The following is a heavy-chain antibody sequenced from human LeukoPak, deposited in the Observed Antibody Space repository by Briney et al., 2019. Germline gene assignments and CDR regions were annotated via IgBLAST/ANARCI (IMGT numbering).Heavy chain of an antibody. J-gene: IGHJ4*02. V-gene: IGHV3-23*01. CDR2: ISGSGGST. CDR1: GFTFSSYA. CDR3: AKRASPPAYYYDSSGYYLDY. D-gene: IGHD3-22*01. Sequence: GGSLRLSCAASGFTFSSYAMSWVRQAPGKGLEWVSAISGSGGSTYYADSVKGRSTISRDNSKNTLYLQMNSLRAEDTAVYYCAKRASPPAYYYDSSGYYLDYWGQGTLVTVSS.